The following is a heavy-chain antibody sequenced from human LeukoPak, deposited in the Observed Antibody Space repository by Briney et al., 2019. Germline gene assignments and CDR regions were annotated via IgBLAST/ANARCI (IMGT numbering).Heavy chain of an antibody. CDR1: GGSFSGYY. CDR2: INHSGST. Sequence: SETLSLTCAVYGGSFSGYYWSWIRQPPGKGLEWIGEINHSGSTNYNPSLKSRVTISVDTSKNQFSLKLSSVTAADTAVYYCARGRGYCSGGSCSHYFDYWGQGTLVSVSS. V-gene: IGHV4-34*01. CDR3: ARGRGYCSGGSCSHYFDY. J-gene: IGHJ4*02. D-gene: IGHD2-15*01.